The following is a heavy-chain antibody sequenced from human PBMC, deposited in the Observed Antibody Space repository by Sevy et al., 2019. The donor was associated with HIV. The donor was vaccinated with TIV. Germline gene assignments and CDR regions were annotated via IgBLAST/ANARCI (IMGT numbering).Heavy chain of an antibody. CDR2: IKQDGSEK. V-gene: IGHV3-7*01. CDR3: ARDVNPAAAGLFDY. J-gene: IGHJ4*02. D-gene: IGHD6-13*01. CDR1: GFTFSSYW. Sequence: GGSLRLSCAASGFTFSSYWMSWVRQAPGKGLEWVADIKQDGSEKYYVDSVKGRFTISRDNAKKSLYLQMNSLRAEDTAVYYCARDVNPAAAGLFDYWGQGTLVTVSS.